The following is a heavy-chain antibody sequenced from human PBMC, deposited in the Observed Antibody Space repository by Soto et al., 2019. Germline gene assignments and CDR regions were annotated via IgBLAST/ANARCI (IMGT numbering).Heavy chain of an antibody. Sequence: QVQLQESGPGLVKPSQTLSHTCTVSGGSISSGGYYWSWIRQHPGKGLEWIGYIYYSGSTYYNPSLKRRVTISVDTSKNQFSLKLSSVTAADTAVYYCARDQWGGSGSYPYYYYGMDVWGQGTTVTVSS. CDR1: GGSISSGGYY. J-gene: IGHJ6*02. V-gene: IGHV4-31*03. D-gene: IGHD3-10*01. CDR2: IYYSGST. CDR3: ARDQWGGSGSYPYYYYGMDV.